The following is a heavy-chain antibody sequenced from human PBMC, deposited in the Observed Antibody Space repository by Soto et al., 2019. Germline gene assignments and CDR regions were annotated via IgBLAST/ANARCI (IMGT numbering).Heavy chain of an antibody. J-gene: IGHJ4*02. V-gene: IGHV1-18*01. CDR1: GYTFTSYG. CDR3: ARGRYGDY. CDR2: ISAHNGNT. D-gene: IGHD1-1*01. Sequence: KKPGASVKVSCKGSGYTFTSYGITWVRQAPGQGLEWMGWISAHNGNTDYAQKLQGRVTVTRDTAPSTAYMGLRSRRSDDPAVYSCARGRYGDYWGQGALVTVSS.